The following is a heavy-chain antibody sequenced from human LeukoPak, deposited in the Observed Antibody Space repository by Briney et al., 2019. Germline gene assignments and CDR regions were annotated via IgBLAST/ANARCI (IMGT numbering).Heavy chain of an antibody. J-gene: IGHJ4*02. V-gene: IGHV1-18*01. Sequence: GASVEVSCKASGCTFTSYGISWVRQAPGQGLEWMGWISAYNGNTNYAQKLQGRVTMTTDTSTSTAYMELRSLRSDDTAVYYCARTYYDFWSGYKNSYDYWGQGTLVTVSS. CDR2: ISAYNGNT. D-gene: IGHD3-3*01. CDR1: GCTFTSYG. CDR3: ARTYYDFWSGYKNSYDY.